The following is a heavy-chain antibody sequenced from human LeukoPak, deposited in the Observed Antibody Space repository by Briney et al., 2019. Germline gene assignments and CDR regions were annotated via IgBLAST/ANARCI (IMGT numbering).Heavy chain of an antibody. CDR2: IKSKTDGGTT. J-gene: IGHJ4*02. CDR1: GFNFTYAW. V-gene: IGHV3-15*01. D-gene: IGHD5-12*01. Sequence: PGGSLRLSCAASGFNFTYAWMSWVRQAPGKGLEWVGRIKSKTDGGTTDYAAPVKGRFTISRDDSKNTLYLQMDSLRTEDTAVYYRTTHPVYSGSVGDYWGQGTLVTVSS. CDR3: TTHPVYSGSVGDY.